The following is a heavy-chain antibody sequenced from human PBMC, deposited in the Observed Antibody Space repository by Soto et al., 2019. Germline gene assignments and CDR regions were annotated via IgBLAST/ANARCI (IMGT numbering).Heavy chain of an antibody. J-gene: IGHJ4*02. CDR2: MNPDSGNS. D-gene: IGHD2-15*01. V-gene: IGHV1-8*01. CDR1: GYTFTHFD. CDR3: ARAYHLVPKF. Sequence: QVHLVQSGAEVRKPGASVRVSCKTSGYTFTHFDIHWVRQATGQGLEWVGWMNPDSGNSGFTQRFQGRVSMTRNASMSTAYLEIYSLTSADAAIYYCARAYHLVPKFWGQGTLVTVSS.